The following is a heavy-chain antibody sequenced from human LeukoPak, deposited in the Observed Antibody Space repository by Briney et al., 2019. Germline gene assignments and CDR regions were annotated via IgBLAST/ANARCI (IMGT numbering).Heavy chain of an antibody. V-gene: IGHV1-18*01. CDR2: ISAYNGNT. Sequence: ASVKVSCKASGYTFTNYGIGWVRQAPGQGLEWTGWISAYNGNTNYAQKLQGRVTMTTDTSTSTAYMELRSLRSDDTAVYYCARGGITVTTGTDYYYYMGVWGKGTTVTVSS. J-gene: IGHJ6*03. CDR1: GYTFTNYG. D-gene: IGHD4-17*01. CDR3: ARGGITVTTGTDYYYYMGV.